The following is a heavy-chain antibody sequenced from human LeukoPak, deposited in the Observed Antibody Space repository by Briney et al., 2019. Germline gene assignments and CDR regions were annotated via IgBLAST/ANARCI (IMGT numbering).Heavy chain of an antibody. J-gene: IGHJ4*02. D-gene: IGHD6-19*01. V-gene: IGHV7-4-1*02. CDR1: GYTFSSYA. Sequence: WASVKVSYKAPGYTFSSYAMNWVRQAPGQGLEWMGWINTNTGNPTYAQGFTGRFVFSLDTSVSTAYLQISSLKAEDTAVYYCARAIAVAGVDYWGQGTLVTVSS. CDR3: ARAIAVAGVDY. CDR2: INTNTGNP.